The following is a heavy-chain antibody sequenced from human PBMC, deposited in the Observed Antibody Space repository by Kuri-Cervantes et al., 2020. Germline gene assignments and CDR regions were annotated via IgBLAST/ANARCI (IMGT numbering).Heavy chain of an antibody. CDR2: INHSGST. V-gene: IGHV4-34*01. D-gene: IGHD4-17*01. J-gene: IGHJ4*02. CDR3: ATGDGDYGDPWGY. Sequence: SQTLSLTCAVYGGSFSGYYWSWMRQPPGKGLEWIGEINHSGSTNYNPSLKSRVTISVDTSKNQFSLKLSSVTAADTAVYYCATGDGDYGDPWGYWGQGTLVTVSS. CDR1: GGSFSGYY.